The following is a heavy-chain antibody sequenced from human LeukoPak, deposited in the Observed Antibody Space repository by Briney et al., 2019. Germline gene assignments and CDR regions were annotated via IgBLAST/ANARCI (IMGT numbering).Heavy chain of an antibody. V-gene: IGHV1-18*04. CDR2: SSAYNGNT. D-gene: IGHD2-2*01. CDR3: ARGRGYCSSISCLPEGY. CDR1: GYTFTSYG. J-gene: IGHJ4*02. Sequence: PGASVTVSCKASGYTFTSYGISWVRQGPGQGLEWMGWSSAYNGNTNYAQKLQGRVTMTTDTSSSTAYMELRSLRSDDTAVYYCARGRGYCSSISCLPEGYWGQGTLVTVSS.